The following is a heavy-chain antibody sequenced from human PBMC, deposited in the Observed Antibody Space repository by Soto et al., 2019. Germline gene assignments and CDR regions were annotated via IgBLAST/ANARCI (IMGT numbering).Heavy chain of an antibody. J-gene: IGHJ1*01. CDR1: GFTFNSAW. CDR2: IKSNIDGGTV. Sequence: LRLSCAASGFTFNSAWMNWVRQAPGKGLEWVGRIKSNIDGGTVDYAASVKGRFTISRDDSKSTLYLQMNSLTIEDTAVYYCVSAVIYWGQGTLVTVSS. D-gene: IGHD2-21*01. CDR3: VSAVIY. V-gene: IGHV3-15*05.